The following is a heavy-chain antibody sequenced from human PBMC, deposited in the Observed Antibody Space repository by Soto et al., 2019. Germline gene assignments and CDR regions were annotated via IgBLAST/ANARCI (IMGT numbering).Heavy chain of an antibody. CDR2: IIPIFGTT. CDR3: AKDGGADGYCGNRLDP. V-gene: IGHV1-69*15. CDR1: GGTFSNYA. Sequence: QVQLVQSGAEVKKPGSSVKVSCKASGGTFSNYAITWVRQAPGQGLEWVGRIIPIFGTTNVAQKFQGRVTTTADESTTKANMELSGLRSDDTAVYYCAKDGGADGYCGNRLDPWGQGTLVTVSS. D-gene: IGHD5-12*01. J-gene: IGHJ5*02.